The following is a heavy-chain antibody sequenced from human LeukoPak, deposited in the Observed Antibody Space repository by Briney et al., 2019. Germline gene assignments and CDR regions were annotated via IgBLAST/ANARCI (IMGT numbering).Heavy chain of an antibody. J-gene: IGHJ4*02. CDR3: ARGAIQLWLIGGGYFDY. CDR2: INPNSGGT. CDR1: GYTFTVYY. D-gene: IGHD5-18*01. V-gene: IGHV1-2*04. Sequence: ASVKVSCKASGYTFTVYYMHWVRQAPGQGLEWMGWINPNSGGTNYAQKFQGWVTMTRDTSITTAYMELSRLRSDDTAVSYCARGAIQLWLIGGGYFDYWGQGTLVTVSS.